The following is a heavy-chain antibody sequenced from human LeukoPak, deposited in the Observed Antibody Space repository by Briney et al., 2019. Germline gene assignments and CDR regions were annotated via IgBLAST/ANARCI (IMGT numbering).Heavy chain of an antibody. CDR1: GFTLSGYW. D-gene: IGHD2-21*01. Sequence: PGGSLRLSCAASGFTLSGYWMHWVRHAQGEGMVWVSRMNSDGTTTPYAASVRRRFTISRDNAKTTLYLQMNSLRADDTAVYYCARYVVASACFDSWGQGTLVTVSS. V-gene: IGHV3-74*01. CDR3: ARYVVASACFDS. CDR2: MNSDGTTT. J-gene: IGHJ4*02.